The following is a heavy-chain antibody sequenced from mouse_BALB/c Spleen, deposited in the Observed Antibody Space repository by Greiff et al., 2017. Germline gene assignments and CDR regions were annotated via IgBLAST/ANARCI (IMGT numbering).Heavy chain of an antibody. CDR1: GYTFTNYW. J-gene: IGHJ2*01. Sequence: QVQLKQSGAELVRPGTSVKISCKASGYTFTNYWLGWVKQRPGHGLEWIGDIYPGGGYTNYNEKFKGKATLTADTSSSTAYMQLSSLTSEDSAVYFCARGDGNRYYFDYWGQGTTLTVSS. V-gene: IGHV1-63*02. CDR2: IYPGGGYT. D-gene: IGHD2-1*01. CDR3: ARGDGNRYYFDY.